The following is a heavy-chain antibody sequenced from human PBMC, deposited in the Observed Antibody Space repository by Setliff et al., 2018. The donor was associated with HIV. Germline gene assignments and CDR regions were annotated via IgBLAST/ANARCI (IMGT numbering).Heavy chain of an antibody. V-gene: IGHV4-30-4*08. J-gene: IGHJ4*02. D-gene: IGHD1-26*01. CDR3: AREGRGELALIV. CDR2: IYYSGST. Sequence: SETLSLTCTVSGGSISSGSYYWSWIRQPPGKGLEWIGYIYYSGSTYYNPSLKSRVTISVDTSKNQFSLKLSSVTAADTAVYYCAREGRGELALIVWGQGTLVTVSS. CDR1: GGSISSGSYY.